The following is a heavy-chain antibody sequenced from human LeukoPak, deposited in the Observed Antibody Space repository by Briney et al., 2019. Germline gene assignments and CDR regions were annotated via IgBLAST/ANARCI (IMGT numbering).Heavy chain of an antibody. CDR2: IYYSGNT. Sequence: KTSETLSLTCTVSGGSISSYYWSWIRQPPGKGLEWIGYIYYSGNTNYNPSLKSRVTISVDTSRNHFSLRLSSVTAADTAVYYCARAGRGVIRSFDYWGQGTLITVSS. V-gene: IGHV4-59*01. CDR1: GGSISSYY. CDR3: ARAGRGVIRSFDY. J-gene: IGHJ4*02. D-gene: IGHD3-10*01.